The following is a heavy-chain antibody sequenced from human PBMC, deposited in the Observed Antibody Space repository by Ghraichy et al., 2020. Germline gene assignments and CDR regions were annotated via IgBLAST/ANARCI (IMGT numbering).Heavy chain of an antibody. CDR1: GFTFSTYS. D-gene: IGHD6-19*01. V-gene: IGHV3-21*01. J-gene: IGHJ5*02. CDR3: ARGPYSSGWYNWFDP. Sequence: GSLRLSCAASGFTFSTYSMTWVRQAPGKGLEWVSSISSSSYIYYADSVKDRFTISRDNAKNSLYLQMNSLRAEDTAVYYCARGPYSSGWYNWFDPWGQGTLVTVSS. CDR2: ISSSSYI.